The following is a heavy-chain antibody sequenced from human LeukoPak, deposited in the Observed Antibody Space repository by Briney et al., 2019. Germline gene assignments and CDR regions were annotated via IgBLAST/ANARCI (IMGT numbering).Heavy chain of an antibody. J-gene: IGHJ4*02. V-gene: IGHV4-34*01. CDR1: GGSFSGYY. CDR3: ASGQFYGSGSYSTLFDY. Sequence: PSETLSLTCAVCGGSFSGYYWSWIRQPPGKGLEWIGEINHSGSTNYNPSLKSRVTISVDTSKNQFSLKLSSVTAADTAVYYCASGQFYGSGSYSTLFDYWGQGTLVTVSS. D-gene: IGHD3-10*01. CDR2: INHSGST.